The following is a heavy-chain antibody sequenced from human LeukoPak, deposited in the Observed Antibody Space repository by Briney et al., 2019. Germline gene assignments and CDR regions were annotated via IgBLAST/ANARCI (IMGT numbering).Heavy chain of an antibody. V-gene: IGHV3-23*01. Sequence: PGGSLRLSCAASGFTFTSYAMAWVRQAPGKGLEWVSTVSGGGGNTYYADSVKGRFTISRDNSKNTLYLHMNSLRADDTAVYYCAKPHSSGWSPHWFDPWGQGTLVTVSS. J-gene: IGHJ5*02. D-gene: IGHD6-19*01. CDR3: AKPHSSGWSPHWFDP. CDR2: VSGGGGNT. CDR1: GFTFTSYA.